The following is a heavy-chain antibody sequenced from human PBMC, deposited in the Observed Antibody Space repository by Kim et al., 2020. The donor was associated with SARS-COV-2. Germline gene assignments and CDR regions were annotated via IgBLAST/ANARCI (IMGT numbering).Heavy chain of an antibody. CDR3: ARRRKPYYWYFDF. Sequence: SETLSLTCTVSGGSITNDNYFWGWVRQPPGKALEWIGSMYYSGITYYSPSLKSRAAISLDTSKSQCSLQLTSVTAADTAVYYCARRRKPYYWYFDFWGRG. J-gene: IGHJ2*01. CDR1: GGSITNDNYF. CDR2: MYYSGIT. V-gene: IGHV4-39*07.